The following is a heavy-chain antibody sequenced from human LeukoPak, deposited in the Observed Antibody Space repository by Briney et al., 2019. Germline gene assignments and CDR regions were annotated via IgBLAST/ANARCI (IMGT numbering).Heavy chain of an antibody. CDR1: GFTFSSYA. CDR2: ISSNGGST. V-gene: IGHV3-64*01. CDR3: ARSPTLLLRLGAFDI. J-gene: IGHJ3*02. D-gene: IGHD3-3*01. Sequence: GGSLRLSCAASGFTFSSYAMHWVRQAPGKGLEYDSAISSNGGSTYYANSVKGRFTISRDNSKNTLYLQMGSLRAEDMAVYYCARSPTLLLRLGAFDIWGQGTMVTVSS.